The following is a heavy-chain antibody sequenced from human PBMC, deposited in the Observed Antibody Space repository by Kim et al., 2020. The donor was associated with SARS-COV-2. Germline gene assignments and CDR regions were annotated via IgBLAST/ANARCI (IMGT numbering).Heavy chain of an antibody. D-gene: IGHD1-26*01. CDR2: T. CDR3: ARALGNYFFDS. Sequence: TSSADAVRRRFTISRDNSKNTLYMQMNSLRAEDTAVYYCARALGNYFFDSWGQGTLVTVSS. V-gene: IGHV3-23*01. J-gene: IGHJ4*02.